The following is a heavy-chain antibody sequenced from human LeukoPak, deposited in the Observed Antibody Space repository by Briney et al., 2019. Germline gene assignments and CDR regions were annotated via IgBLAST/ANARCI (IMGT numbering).Heavy chain of an antibody. V-gene: IGHV5-51*01. CDR1: GYSFSSNC. J-gene: IGHJ4*02. CDR2: IYPGDSDI. Sequence: GESLKISCNGSGYSFSSNCIGWVRQVPGKGLEWMGIIYPGDSDIRYSPSFQGQVTISADKSISNAYLQWSSLKASDTAMYYCTRPEGVPYSFDYWGQGTLVTVSS. CDR3: TRPEGVPYSFDY. D-gene: IGHD3-10*01.